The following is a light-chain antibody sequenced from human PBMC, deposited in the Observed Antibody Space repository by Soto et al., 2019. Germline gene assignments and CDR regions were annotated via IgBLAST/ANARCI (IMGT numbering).Light chain of an antibody. CDR1: QSITNW. J-gene: IGKJ1*01. CDR2: EAS. CDR3: QQYKSYWT. Sequence: DIQMTQSPATLSSSVGDSVTITCRASQSITNWLAWYQLKPGKAPKLLIHEASNLHSGVSSRFTGSGSGTEFTLTITSRQPEDFASYYCQQYKSYWTFGQGTRVDLK. V-gene: IGKV1-5*03.